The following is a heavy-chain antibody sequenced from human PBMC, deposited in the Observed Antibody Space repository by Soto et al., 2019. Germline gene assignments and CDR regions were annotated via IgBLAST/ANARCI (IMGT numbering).Heavy chain of an antibody. J-gene: IGHJ6*02. CDR2: IYYSGST. D-gene: IGHD6-19*01. Sequence: SETLSLTCTVSGGNIGSSSYYWGWIRQPPGKGLEWIGSIYYSGSTYYNPSLKSRVTISVDTSKNQFSLKLSSVTAADTAAYYCARPSIAVAGNYYYYGMDVWGQGTTVTVS. CDR3: ARPSIAVAGNYYYYGMDV. CDR1: GGNIGSSSYY. V-gene: IGHV4-39*01.